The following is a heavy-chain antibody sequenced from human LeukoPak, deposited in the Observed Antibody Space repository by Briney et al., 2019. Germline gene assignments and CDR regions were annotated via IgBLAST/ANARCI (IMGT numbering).Heavy chain of an antibody. CDR3: ARTSSGYYWSY. Sequence: GSLRLSCAASGFPFSSYAMSWVRQAPGKGLEWVSAIRGSGGSTYYADSVKGRFTISRDNSKNTLYLQMNSLRAEDTAVYYCARTSSGYYWSYWGQGTLVTVSS. V-gene: IGHV3-23*01. J-gene: IGHJ4*02. CDR1: GFPFSSYA. D-gene: IGHD3-22*01. CDR2: IRGSGGST.